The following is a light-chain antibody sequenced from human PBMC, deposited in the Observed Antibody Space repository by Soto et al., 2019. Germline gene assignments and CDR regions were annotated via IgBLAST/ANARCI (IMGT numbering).Light chain of an antibody. CDR1: QSVSSY. Sequence: EIVLTQSPATLSLSPGERATLSCRASQSVSSYLAWYQQKPGQAPRLLIHDGSNRATGIPARFSGSGSGTDFTLTISSLEPEDFAVYYCQHRTDWPLTFGGGTKVEIK. CDR2: DGS. J-gene: IGKJ4*01. V-gene: IGKV3-11*01. CDR3: QHRTDWPLT.